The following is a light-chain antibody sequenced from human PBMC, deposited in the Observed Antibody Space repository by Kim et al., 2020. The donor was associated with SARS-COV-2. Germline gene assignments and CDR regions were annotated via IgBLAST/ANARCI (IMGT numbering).Light chain of an antibody. Sequence: VSPGERATLSCRASQSVRNNLAWYQQTPGQAPRLLIYGASTRATGIPAMFSGSGSGTEFTLIISSLQSEDFAVYYCQQYNNWPPFTFGQGTKLEI. V-gene: IGKV3-15*01. CDR3: QQYNNWPPFT. CDR1: QSVRNN. CDR2: GAS. J-gene: IGKJ2*01.